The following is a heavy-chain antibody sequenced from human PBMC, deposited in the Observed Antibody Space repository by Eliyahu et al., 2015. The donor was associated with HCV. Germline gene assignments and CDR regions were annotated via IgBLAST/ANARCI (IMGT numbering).Heavy chain of an antibody. D-gene: IGHD4-17*01. CDR2: ISSSSSYI. J-gene: IGHJ4*02. V-gene: IGHV3-21*01. CDR3: ARDRGHYGDYVGY. Sequence: EVQLVESGGGLVKPGGSLRLSCAASGFTFSSYSMNWVRQAPGKGLEWVSSISSSSSYIYYADSVKGRFTISRDNAKNSLYLQMNSLRAEDTAVYYCARDRGHYGDYVGYWGQGTLVTVSS. CDR1: GFTFSSYS.